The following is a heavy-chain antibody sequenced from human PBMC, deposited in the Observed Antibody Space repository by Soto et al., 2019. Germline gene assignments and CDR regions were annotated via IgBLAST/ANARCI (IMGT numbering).Heavy chain of an antibody. CDR1: GYSISSGYY. CDR2: IYHSGST. V-gene: IGHV4-38-2*02. CDR3: ARDKHGNPFDY. Sequence: PSETLSLACAVSGYSISSGYYWGWIRQPPGKGLEWIGSIYHSGSTYYTPSLKSRVTISVDTSKNQFSLKLSSVTAADTAVYYCARDKHGNPFDYWGQGTLVTVSS. D-gene: IGHD2-15*01. J-gene: IGHJ4*02.